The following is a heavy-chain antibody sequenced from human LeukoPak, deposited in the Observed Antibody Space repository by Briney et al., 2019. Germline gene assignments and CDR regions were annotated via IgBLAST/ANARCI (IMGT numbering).Heavy chain of an antibody. Sequence: PSETLSLTCTVSGNSFGDYYWSWIRQPAGKGLEWIGRIYTSGSTNYNPSLKSRVTMSVDTSKNQFSLKLSSVTAADTAVYYCARSIYYDYVWGKATDYYMDVWGKGTTVTISS. CDR3: ARSIYYDYVWGKATDYYMDV. V-gene: IGHV4-4*07. CDR2: IYTSGST. D-gene: IGHD3-16*01. CDR1: GNSFGDYY. J-gene: IGHJ6*03.